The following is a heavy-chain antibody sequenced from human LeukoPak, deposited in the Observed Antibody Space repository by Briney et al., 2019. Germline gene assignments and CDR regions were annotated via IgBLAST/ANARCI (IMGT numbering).Heavy chain of an antibody. CDR2: INYSEST. D-gene: IGHD6-13*01. J-gene: IGHJ4*02. CDR1: GGSISSSSYY. Sequence: SETLSLTCTDSGGSISSSSYYWGWIRQPPGRGLEGIGSINYSESTCNNPSPNSRVTLSVDTAKTHSSLKLRSVTAAATAVYYCARDLFLDSSSWAGGFDYWGQGTLVTVSS. CDR3: ARDLFLDSSSWAGGFDY. V-gene: IGHV4-39*07.